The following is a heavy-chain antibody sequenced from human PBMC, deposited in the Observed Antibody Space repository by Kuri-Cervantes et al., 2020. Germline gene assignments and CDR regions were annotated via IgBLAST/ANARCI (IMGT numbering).Heavy chain of an antibody. Sequence: SETLSLTCAVYGGSFSGYYWSWIRQPPGKGLEWVGEINHSGSTNYNPSLKSRVTISVDTSKNQFSLKLSSVTAADTAVYYCARHVEGNMVRGVRGIDYWGQGTLVTVSS. CDR2: INHSGST. V-gene: IGHV4-34*01. CDR3: ARHVEGNMVRGVRGIDY. CDR1: GGSFSGYY. J-gene: IGHJ4*02. D-gene: IGHD3-10*01.